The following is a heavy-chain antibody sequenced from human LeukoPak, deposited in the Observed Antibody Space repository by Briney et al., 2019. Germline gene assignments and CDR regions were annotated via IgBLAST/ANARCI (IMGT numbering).Heavy chain of an antibody. CDR1: GFNFEDYA. Sequence: PGRSLRLSCAASGFNFEDYAMHWIRQTPGKGLEWVAGISWNSNTIEYAGSVKGRFTISRDSAKNSLFLQMNSLRADDTAVYYCAKEPGGGMSGEFDCWGQGTLVTVSS. J-gene: IGHJ4*02. V-gene: IGHV3-9*01. CDR3: AKEPGGGMSGEFDC. D-gene: IGHD1-1*01. CDR2: ISWNSNTI.